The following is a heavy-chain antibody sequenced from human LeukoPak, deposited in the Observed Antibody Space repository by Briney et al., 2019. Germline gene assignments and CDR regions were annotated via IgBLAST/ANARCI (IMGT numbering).Heavy chain of an antibody. D-gene: IGHD6-13*01. J-gene: IGHJ4*02. CDR3: ARVGSIAAAGTPDY. Sequence: GGSLRLSCAASGLTFSSYWMSWVRQAPGKGLEWVANIKKDGSEKYYVDSVKGRFTISRDNAKNSLYLQVNSLRAEDTAVYYCARVGSIAAAGTPDYWGQGTLVTVSS. V-gene: IGHV3-7*03. CDR1: GLTFSSYW. CDR2: IKKDGSEK.